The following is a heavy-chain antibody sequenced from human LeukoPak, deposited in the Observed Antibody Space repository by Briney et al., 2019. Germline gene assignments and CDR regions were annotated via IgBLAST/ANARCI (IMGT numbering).Heavy chain of an antibody. CDR3: ARVRSIYFDY. V-gene: IGHV3-53*01. CDR2: IYSGGST. CDR1: GFTVSSNY. Sequence: GGSLRLSXAASGFTVSSNYMSWVRQAPGKGLEWVSVIYSGGSTYYADSVKGRFTISRDNSKNTLYLQMNSLRAEDTAVYYCARVRSIYFDYWGQGTLVTVSS. J-gene: IGHJ4*02.